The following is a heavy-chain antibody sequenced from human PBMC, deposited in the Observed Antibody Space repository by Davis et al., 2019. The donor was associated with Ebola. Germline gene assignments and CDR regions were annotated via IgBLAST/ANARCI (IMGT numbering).Heavy chain of an antibody. CDR1: GFNFSNYA. V-gene: IGHV3-23*01. CDR2: ISSSVDKT. Sequence: PGGSLRLSCAASGFNFSNYAMTWVRQAPGKGLEWVAGISSSVDKTYYADSVKGRFTISRDNSKNTLFLQMRRLRAEDSALYYCAKGVKTILAGDYFDYWGQGTTVTVSS. D-gene: IGHD3-16*01. CDR3: AKGVKTILAGDYFDY. J-gene: IGHJ4*03.